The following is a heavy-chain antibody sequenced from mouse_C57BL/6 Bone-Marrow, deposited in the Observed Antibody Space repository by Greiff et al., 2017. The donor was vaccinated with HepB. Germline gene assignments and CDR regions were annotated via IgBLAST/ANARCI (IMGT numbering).Heavy chain of an antibody. V-gene: IGHV3-3*01. CDR3: ASGRGYDGAMDY. Sequence: EVQVVESGPSLVRPSQTLSLTCTVTGFSINSDCYWIWIRQFPGNKLEYIGYTFYSGITYYNPSLESRTYITRDTSKNQFSLKLSSVTTEDTATYYCASGRGYDGAMDYWGQGTSVTVSS. D-gene: IGHD2-2*01. CDR2: TFYSGIT. CDR1: GFSINSDCY. J-gene: IGHJ4*01.